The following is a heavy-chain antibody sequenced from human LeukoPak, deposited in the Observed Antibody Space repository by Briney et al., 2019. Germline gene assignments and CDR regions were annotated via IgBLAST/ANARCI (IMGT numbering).Heavy chain of an antibody. D-gene: IGHD3-10*01. V-gene: IGHV4-59*01. J-gene: IGHJ3*02. CDR2: IYYSGST. CDR1: GGSISSYY. Sequence: SETLSLTCTVSGGSISSYYWSWIRQPPGRGLEWIGYIYYSGSTNYNPSLKSRVTISVDTSKNQFSLKLSSVTAADTAVYYCARNARLLWFGELLSPNAFDIWGQGTMVTVSS. CDR3: ARNARLLWFGELLSPNAFDI.